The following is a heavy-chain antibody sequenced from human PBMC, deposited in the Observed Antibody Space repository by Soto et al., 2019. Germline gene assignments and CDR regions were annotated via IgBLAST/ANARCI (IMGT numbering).Heavy chain of an antibody. CDR3: ARDRGYNAFDY. J-gene: IGHJ4*02. V-gene: IGHV3-33*01. Sequence: AGGSLRLSCAASGFTFSSYGMHWVRQAPGKGLEWVAVIWYDGSNKYYADSVKGRFTISRDNSKNTLYLQMNSLRAEDTAVYYCARDRGYNAFDYWGLGTLVTAPQ. CDR1: GFTFSSYG. D-gene: IGHD5-18*01. CDR2: IWYDGSNK.